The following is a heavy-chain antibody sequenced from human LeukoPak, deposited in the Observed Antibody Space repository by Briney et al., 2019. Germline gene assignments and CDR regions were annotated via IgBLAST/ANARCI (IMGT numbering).Heavy chain of an antibody. CDR2: ISGSGDST. CDR1: GFTFSSYA. J-gene: IGHJ3*02. CDR3: AKDRLVLSSGPGAFDI. V-gene: IGHV3-23*01. Sequence: GGSLRLSCAASGFTFSSYAMSWVRQAPGKGLEWVSAISGSGDSTYYADSVKGRFTISRDNSKNTLYLQMNSLRAEDTAVYYCAKDRLVLSSGPGAFDIWGQGTMVTVSS. D-gene: IGHD3-22*01.